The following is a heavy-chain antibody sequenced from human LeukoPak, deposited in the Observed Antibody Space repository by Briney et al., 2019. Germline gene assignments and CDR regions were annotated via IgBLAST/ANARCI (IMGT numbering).Heavy chain of an antibody. D-gene: IGHD3-3*01. CDR1: GFTFSSYG. J-gene: IGHJ4*02. V-gene: IGHV3-30*02. CDR3: AKDSGLFLEWLSYFDY. CDR2: IRYDGSNK. Sequence: GGSLRLSCAASGFTFSSYGMHWVRQAPGKGLEWVAFIRYDGSNKYYADSVKGRFTISRDNSKNTLYLQMNSLRAEDTAVYYCAKDSGLFLEWLSYFDYWGQGTLVTVSS.